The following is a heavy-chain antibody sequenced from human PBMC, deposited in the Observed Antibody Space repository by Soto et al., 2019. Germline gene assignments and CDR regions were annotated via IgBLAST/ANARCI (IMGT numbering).Heavy chain of an antibody. D-gene: IGHD6-13*01. CDR3: ARFGPSSSLHPSIDF. CDR1: GFTFTTYE. Sequence: GGSLRLSCAASGFTFTTYEVNWVRQAPGKGLEWVSCISSGATTIYYADSVKGRFTISRDNARNSLYLQMNSLRAEDTAVYYCARFGPSSSLHPSIDFWGQGTLVTVSS. V-gene: IGHV3-48*03. J-gene: IGHJ4*02. CDR2: ISSGATTI.